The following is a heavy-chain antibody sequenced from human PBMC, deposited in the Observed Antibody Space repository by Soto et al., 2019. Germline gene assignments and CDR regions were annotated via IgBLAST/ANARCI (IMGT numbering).Heavy chain of an antibody. D-gene: IGHD6-6*01. CDR2: IYYSGST. Sequence: QVQLQESGPGLVKPSQTLSLTCTVSGGSISSGGYYWSWIRQHPGKGLAWIGSIYYSGSTYYNPSLESRVTISVDTSMNQFSLKLSSVTAADTAVYYCARSRREYSRSALQLDYWGQGTLVAVSS. V-gene: IGHV4-31*03. J-gene: IGHJ4*02. CDR3: ARSRREYSRSALQLDY. CDR1: GGSISSGGYY.